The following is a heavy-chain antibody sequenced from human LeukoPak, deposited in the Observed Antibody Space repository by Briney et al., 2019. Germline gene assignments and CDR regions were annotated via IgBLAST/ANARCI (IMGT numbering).Heavy chain of an antibody. CDR3: ARGAAGTIPDYYYFGMDV. Sequence: GESLKISCKGSGYRFTDCWIGWVRQMPGKGLEWMGIIYPGDSDTRYSPSFQGQVTISADKSINTAHLQWSSLKASDTAMYYCARGAAGTIPDYYYFGMDVWGQGTTVTVSS. CDR1: GYRFTDCW. CDR2: IYPGDSDT. J-gene: IGHJ6*02. D-gene: IGHD1-7*01. V-gene: IGHV5-51*01.